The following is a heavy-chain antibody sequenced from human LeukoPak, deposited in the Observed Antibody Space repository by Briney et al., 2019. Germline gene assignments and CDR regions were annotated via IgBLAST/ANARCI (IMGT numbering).Heavy chain of an antibody. Sequence: PGGSPRLSCAAFGFTFSSYAMSWVRQAPGKGLEWVSTSGSGGSTYYTDSVKGRFTISRDKSKNTLYLQMNSLRAEDTAIYYCAKRDSSGNYYFDYWGQGTLVTVSS. D-gene: IGHD3-22*01. V-gene: IGHV3-23*01. J-gene: IGHJ4*02. CDR2: SGSGGST. CDR1: GFTFSSYA. CDR3: AKRDSSGNYYFDY.